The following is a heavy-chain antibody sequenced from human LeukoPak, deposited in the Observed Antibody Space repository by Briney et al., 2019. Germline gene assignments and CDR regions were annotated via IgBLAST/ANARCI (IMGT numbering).Heavy chain of an antibody. CDR1: GFTFSSYA. CDR2: ISYDGSNK. Sequence: GVSLRLSCAASGFTFSSYARHWVRQAPGKGLEWVAVISYDGSNKYYADSVKGRFTSARDNSKITLYLQMNSLRDEDTAVYYNARDLRPTIFGTKWRYYFDYWGQGTLVTVSS. CDR3: ARDLRPTIFGTKWRYYFDY. J-gene: IGHJ4*02. V-gene: IGHV3-30-3*01. D-gene: IGHD3-3*01.